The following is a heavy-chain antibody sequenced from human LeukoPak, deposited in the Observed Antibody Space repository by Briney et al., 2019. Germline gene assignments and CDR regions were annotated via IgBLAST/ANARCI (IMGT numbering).Heavy chain of an antibody. V-gene: IGHV3-15*01. J-gene: IGHJ4*02. CDR1: GFTFSNAW. D-gene: IGHD2-15*01. Sequence: KPGGSLRLSCAASGFTFSNAWMSWVRQAPGKGLEWVGRIRNKVNSHTTEYSASVKGRFTISRDDSKNTAYLQMDSLKTDDTAVYYCTTRGGFGYWGQGTLVTVSS. CDR2: IRNKVNSHTT. CDR3: TTRGGFGY.